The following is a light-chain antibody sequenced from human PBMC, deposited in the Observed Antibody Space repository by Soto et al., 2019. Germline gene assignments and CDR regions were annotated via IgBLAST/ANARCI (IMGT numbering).Light chain of an antibody. Sequence: DIPVTQSPSSLSASVGDRVTITCRASQDISNYLAWYQQKPGKVPELLIYAASALVSGVPSRFSGSGWRTDFTLTISRLQPEDAATYYCQKYDNAPLTFGGGTKVEIK. CDR3: QKYDNAPLT. CDR1: QDISNY. CDR2: AAS. V-gene: IGKV1-27*01. J-gene: IGKJ4*01.